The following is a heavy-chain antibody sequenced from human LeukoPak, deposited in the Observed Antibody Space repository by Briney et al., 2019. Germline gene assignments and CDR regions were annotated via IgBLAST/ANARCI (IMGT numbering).Heavy chain of an antibody. CDR2: MNPNSGNT. Sequence: ASVTLSCKASGYTFTSYDINWVRQAPGQGLEWMGWMNPNSGNTGYAQKFQGRVTMTRNTSISTAYMELSSLRSEDTAVYYCARNHNDYFDYWGQGTLVTVSS. D-gene: IGHD1-14*01. CDR3: ARNHNDYFDY. J-gene: IGHJ4*02. V-gene: IGHV1-8*01. CDR1: GYTFTSYD.